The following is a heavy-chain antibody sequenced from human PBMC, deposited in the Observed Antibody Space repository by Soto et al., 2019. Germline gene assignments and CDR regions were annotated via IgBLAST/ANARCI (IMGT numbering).Heavy chain of an antibody. CDR3: ASVLRTGSLPYY. V-gene: IGHV1-2*02. Sequence: GSSVKVSCKPFGYAFIAYYIHWVRQAPGQGLEWMGWINPNSGGTNYAQKFQGRVTMTRDTSISKPYMELNRLTSADTAVYYCASVLRTGSLPYYLGQGSLVTVSS. CDR1: GYAFIAYY. J-gene: IGHJ4*02. CDR2: INPNSGGT.